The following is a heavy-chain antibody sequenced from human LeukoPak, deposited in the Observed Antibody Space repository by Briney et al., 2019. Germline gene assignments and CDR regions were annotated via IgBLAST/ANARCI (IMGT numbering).Heavy chain of an antibody. CDR3: AKVTYYDYVWGSYRPYFDY. J-gene: IGHJ4*02. D-gene: IGHD3-16*02. Sequence: PGGSLRLSCAASGFTFSSYAMSWVRQAPGKGLEWVSAISGSGGSTYYADSEKGRFTISRDNSKNTLYLQMNSLRAEDTAVYYCAKVTYYDYVWGSYRPYFDYWGQGTLVTVSS. CDR1: GFTFSSYA. V-gene: IGHV3-23*01. CDR2: ISGSGGST.